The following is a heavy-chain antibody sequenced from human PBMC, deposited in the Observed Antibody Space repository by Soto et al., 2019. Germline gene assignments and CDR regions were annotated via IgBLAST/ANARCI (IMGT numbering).Heavy chain of an antibody. CDR3: VKDDGGYPSTAPH. D-gene: IGHD3-22*01. V-gene: IGHV3-23*01. CDR2: ISGSGDRA. Sequence: GGSLRLSCAASGITISNYPMSWVRQAPGKGLDWVSGISGSGDRAYYADSAKGRFTISKDISRNSLSLQLDSLGVEDTAVYFCVKDDGGYPSTAPHWGPGTLVTVSS. CDR1: GITISNYP. J-gene: IGHJ4*02.